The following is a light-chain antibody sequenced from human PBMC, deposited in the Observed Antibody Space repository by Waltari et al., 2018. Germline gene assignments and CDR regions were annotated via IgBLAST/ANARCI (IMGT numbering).Light chain of an antibody. CDR2: GQN. V-gene: IGLV3-19*01. Sequence: SSELTQDPAVSVALGQTVRITCQGDSLRRYYASWYQQRPGQAPILFLYGQNNRPSGIPDRFSGSTSGNTASLTITRAQAEDEGDCYCHSRDTSSTRLFGGGTRVTV. CDR1: SLRRYY. CDR3: HSRDTSSTRL. J-gene: IGLJ2*01.